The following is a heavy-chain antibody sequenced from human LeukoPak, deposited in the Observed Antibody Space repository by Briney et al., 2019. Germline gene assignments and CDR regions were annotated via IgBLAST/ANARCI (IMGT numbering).Heavy chain of an antibody. D-gene: IGHD2-21*02. CDR3: ARDPAYCGGDCYSDS. Sequence: GGSLRLSCAASGFTFSSYEMNWVRQAPGKGLEWVSYISSSGSTIYYADSVKGRCTISRDNAKNSLYLQMNSLRAEDTAVYYCARDPAYCGGDCYSDSWGQGTLVTVSS. J-gene: IGHJ4*02. CDR2: ISSSGSTI. CDR1: GFTFSSYE. V-gene: IGHV3-48*03.